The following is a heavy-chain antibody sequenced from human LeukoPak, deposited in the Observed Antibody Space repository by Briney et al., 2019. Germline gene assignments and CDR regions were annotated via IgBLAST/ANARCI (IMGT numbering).Heavy chain of an antibody. CDR2: ISSSSTI. Sequence: GGSLRLSCAASGFTFSSYSMNWVRQAPGKGLEWVSYISSSSTIYYADSVKGRFTISRDNAKNSLYLQMNSLRAEDTAVYYCGRVVDYGDFIDPWCQGTLVTVSA. CDR1: GFTFSSYS. V-gene: IGHV3-48*04. D-gene: IGHD4-17*01. J-gene: IGHJ5*02. CDR3: GRVVDYGDFIDP.